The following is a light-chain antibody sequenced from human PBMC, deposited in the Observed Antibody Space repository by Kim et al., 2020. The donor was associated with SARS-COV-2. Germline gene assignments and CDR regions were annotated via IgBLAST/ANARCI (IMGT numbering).Light chain of an antibody. CDR2: EGS. CDR3: CSHAGGGTML. V-gene: IGLV2-23*01. Sequence: QSALTQPASVSGSPGQSITISCTGTSSDIGSYSLVSWYQQYPGEAPKLMIYEGSKRPSGVSPRFSGSKSGNTASLTISGLQAEDEAGYYCCSHAGGGTMLFGGGTQVTVL. J-gene: IGLJ2*01. CDR1: SSDIGSYSL.